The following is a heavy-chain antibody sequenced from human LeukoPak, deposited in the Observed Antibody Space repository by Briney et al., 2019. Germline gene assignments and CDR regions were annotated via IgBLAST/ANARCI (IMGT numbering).Heavy chain of an antibody. V-gene: IGHV3-66*01. J-gene: IGHJ4*02. CDR3: ARDYYDSSGFFDY. CDR2: IYSGGST. D-gene: IGHD3-22*01. CDR1: GFTVSSNY. Sequence: PGESLRLSCAASGFTVSSNYMSWVRQAPGKGLEWVSLIYSGGSTYYADSVKGRFTISRDNAKNSLYLQMNSLRAEDTAVYYCARDYYDSSGFFDYWGQGTLVTVSS.